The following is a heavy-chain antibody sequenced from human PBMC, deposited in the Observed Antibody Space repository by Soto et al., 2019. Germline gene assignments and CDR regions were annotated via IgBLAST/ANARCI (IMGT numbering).Heavy chain of an antibody. D-gene: IGHD5-12*01. CDR1: GFTFSSYS. V-gene: IGHV3-21*01. CDR3: ARGPAMYSGYDHGYFDY. CDR2: ISSSSSYI. J-gene: IGHJ4*02. Sequence: PGGSLRLSCAASGFTFSSYSMNWVRQAPGKGLEWVSSISSSSSYIYYADSVKGRFTISRDNAKNSLYLQMNSLRAEDTAVYYCARGPAMYSGYDHGYFDYWGQGTLVTVSS.